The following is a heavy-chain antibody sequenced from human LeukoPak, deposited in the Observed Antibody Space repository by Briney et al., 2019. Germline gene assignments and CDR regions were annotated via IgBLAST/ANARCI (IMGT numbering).Heavy chain of an antibody. CDR2: VYYTGST. CDR3: ARHVAYIPRRQGAFDV. D-gene: IGHD3-16*01. CDR1: DVSISTKSYY. J-gene: IGHJ3*01. V-gene: IGHV4-39*01. Sequence: SETLSLTCAVSDVSISTKSYYWGWVRQPPGKGLEWIGNVYYTGSTDYTPSLKSRVTISVDMPKNQFSLDLTSVTAADTAVYYCARHVAYIPRRQGAFDVWGQGTTVYVSS.